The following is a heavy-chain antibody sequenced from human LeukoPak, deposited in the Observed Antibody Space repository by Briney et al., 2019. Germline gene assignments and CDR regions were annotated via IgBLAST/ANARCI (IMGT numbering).Heavy chain of an antibody. Sequence: ASVKVSCKASGGTFSGYTISWVRQAPGQGLEWMGRIIPILGIANYAQKFQGRVTITADKSTSTAYMELSSLRSEDTAVYYCAREYCGGDCYPYYYYYYMDVWGKGTTVTVSS. CDR2: IIPILGIA. V-gene: IGHV1-69*04. CDR1: GGTFSGYT. J-gene: IGHJ6*03. CDR3: AREYCGGDCYPYYYYYYMDV. D-gene: IGHD2-21*01.